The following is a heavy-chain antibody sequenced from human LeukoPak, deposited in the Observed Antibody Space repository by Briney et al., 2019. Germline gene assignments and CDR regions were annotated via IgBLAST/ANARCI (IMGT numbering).Heavy chain of an antibody. V-gene: IGHV4-38-2*01. J-gene: IGHJ4*02. CDR2: IYHSGGT. D-gene: IGHD3-22*01. Sequence: KPSETLSLTCAVSGYSISSGYYWGWIRQPPGKGLEWIGSIYHSGGTYYNPSLKSRVTISVDTSKNQFSLKLSSVTAADTAVYYCAKEGSGYYPFIDYWGQGTLVTVSS. CDR1: GYSISSGYY. CDR3: AKEGSGYYPFIDY.